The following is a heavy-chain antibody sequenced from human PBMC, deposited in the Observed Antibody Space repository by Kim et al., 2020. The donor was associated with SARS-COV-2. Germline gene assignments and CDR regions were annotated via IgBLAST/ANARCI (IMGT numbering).Heavy chain of an antibody. CDR3: AKGSTGSGYSSADH. D-gene: IGHD5-12*01. V-gene: IGHV3-30*18. CDR1: GFTFSRYG. CDR2: ISHDESEK. J-gene: IGHJ5*02. Sequence: GSLRLSCAASGFTFSRYGLHWVRQAPGKGLEWLAVISHDESEKFYADSVKGRFTISRDTSNSMLYLEMKSLKTEDTAVYFCAKGSTGSGYSSADHWGQGTLVTVSS.